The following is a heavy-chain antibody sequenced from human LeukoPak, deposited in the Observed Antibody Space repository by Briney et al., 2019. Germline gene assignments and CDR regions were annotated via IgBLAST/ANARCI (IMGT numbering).Heavy chain of an antibody. Sequence: ASVKVSCKASGGTFSSYAISWVRQAPGQGLEWMGGIIPIFGTANYAQKFQGRVTITADESTSTAYMELSSLRSEDTAVYYCARDYYSYGYVWPFDIWGQGTMVTVSS. D-gene: IGHD5-18*01. CDR3: ARDYYSYGYVWPFDI. J-gene: IGHJ3*02. CDR1: GGTFSSYA. CDR2: IIPIFGTA. V-gene: IGHV1-69*13.